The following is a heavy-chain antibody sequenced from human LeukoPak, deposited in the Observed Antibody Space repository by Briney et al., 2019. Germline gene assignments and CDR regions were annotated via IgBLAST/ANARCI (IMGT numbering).Heavy chain of an antibody. D-gene: IGHD1-14*01. CDR3: ARVESAAGLDY. CDR2: INHSGST. CDR1: GGSFSGYY. Sequence: TPSETLSLTCAVYGGSFSGYYWSWIRQPPGKGLEWIGEINHSGSTNYNPSLKSRVTISVDTSKNQFSLKLSSVTAADTAVYYCARVESAAGLDYWGQGTLVTVSS. J-gene: IGHJ4*02. V-gene: IGHV4-34*01.